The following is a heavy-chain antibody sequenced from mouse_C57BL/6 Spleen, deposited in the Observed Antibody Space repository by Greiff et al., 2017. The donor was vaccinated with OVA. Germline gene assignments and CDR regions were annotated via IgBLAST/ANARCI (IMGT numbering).Heavy chain of an antibody. Sequence: VQLQQSGAGLVKPWASVQIFCKASGYAFSSYWMNWVKQRPGKGLGGSGQVFPGDGGTNYNGKYKGKATLTADKSSSTAYMQLSSLTSEDSAVYFCAREEMITTVVARNYFDYWGQGTTLTVSS. J-gene: IGHJ2*01. CDR1: GYAFSSYW. CDR2: VFPGDGGT. D-gene: IGHD1-1*01. CDR3: AREEMITTVVARNYFDY. V-gene: IGHV1-80*01.